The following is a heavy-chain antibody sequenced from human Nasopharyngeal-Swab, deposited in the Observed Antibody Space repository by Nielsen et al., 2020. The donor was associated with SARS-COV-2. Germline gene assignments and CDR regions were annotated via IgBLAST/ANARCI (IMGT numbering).Heavy chain of an antibody. CDR1: GFTFSDYY. V-gene: IGHV3-11*04. CDR3: ARDSVATIGDYYYYYGMDV. Sequence: GESLKISCAASGFTFSDYYMSWIRQAPGKGPEWVSYISSSGSTIYYADSVKGRFTISRDNAKNSLYLQMNSLRAEDTAVYYCARDSVATIGDYYYYYGMDVWGQGTTVTVSS. CDR2: ISSSGSTI. D-gene: IGHD5-12*01. J-gene: IGHJ6*02.